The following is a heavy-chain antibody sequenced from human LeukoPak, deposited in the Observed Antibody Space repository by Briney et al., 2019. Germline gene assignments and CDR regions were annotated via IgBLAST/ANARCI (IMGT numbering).Heavy chain of an antibody. CDR3: ARDRGSAAAGTWYYAMDV. D-gene: IGHD6-13*01. J-gene: IGHJ6*02. CDR2: STSSDNI. Sequence: GGSLRLSCAASGFIFSSFEVNWVRKAPGKGLEWVSSSTSSDNIHYADAVKGRFTSSRDNAKNSVYLQMNSLRAEDTAVYYCARDRGSAAAGTWYYAMDVWGQGTTVTVSS. V-gene: IGHV3-48*03. CDR1: GFIFSSFE.